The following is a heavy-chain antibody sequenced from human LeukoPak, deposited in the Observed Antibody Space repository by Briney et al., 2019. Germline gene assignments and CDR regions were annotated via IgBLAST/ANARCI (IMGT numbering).Heavy chain of an antibody. CDR2: ISYDGSNK. V-gene: IGHV3-30-3*01. J-gene: IGHJ4*02. CDR3: AREMSSGWYAKDY. D-gene: IGHD6-19*01. Sequence: PGGSLRLSCAASGFTFSSYAMHWVRQAPGKGLEWVAVISYDGSNKYYADSVKGRFTISRDNSKNTLYLQMNSLRAEDTAVYYCAREMSSGWYAKDYWGQGTLVTVSS. CDR1: GFTFSSYA.